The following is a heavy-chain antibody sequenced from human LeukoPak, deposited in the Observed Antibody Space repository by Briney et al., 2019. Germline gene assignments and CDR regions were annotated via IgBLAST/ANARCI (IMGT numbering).Heavy chain of an antibody. CDR2: VYTSGIT. V-gene: IGHV4-4*07. D-gene: IGHD3-9*01. Sequence: SETLSLTCTVSGGFINNYWSWIRQPAGKGLEWIGRVYTSGITNYNPSLKSRITMSVDRSKNQFSLKLTSVTAADTAVYYCARHNGFDRGYYYYMDVWGKGTTVTVSS. CDR1: GGFINNY. CDR3: ARHNGFDRGYYYYMDV. J-gene: IGHJ6*03.